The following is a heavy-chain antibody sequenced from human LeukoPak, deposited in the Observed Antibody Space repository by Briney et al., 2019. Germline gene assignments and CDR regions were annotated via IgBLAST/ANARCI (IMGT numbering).Heavy chain of an antibody. CDR1: GYTFTSYG. Sequence: ASVKVSCKASGYTFTSYGISWVRQAPGQGLEWMGWISAFNGNTNYAQKFQGRVTMTTDTSTSTAYMELRSLRSDDTAVYYCARDVHDRSGYYAADAFDIWGQGTIVTVSS. D-gene: IGHD3-22*01. CDR3: ARDVHDRSGYYAADAFDI. J-gene: IGHJ3*02. CDR2: ISAFNGNT. V-gene: IGHV1-18*01.